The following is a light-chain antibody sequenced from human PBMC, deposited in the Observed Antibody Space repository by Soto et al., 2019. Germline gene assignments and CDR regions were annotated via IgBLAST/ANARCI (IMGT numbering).Light chain of an antibody. J-gene: IGKJ4*01. Sequence: IQLTQSPSSLSASVGDRVTITCRARQSISSLLAWYQQKPGKAPNLLIYKASTLESGVPSRFSGSGSGTEFTLTISSVQPDHFATYYCQQYKSYPLTFGGGTKVDIK. CDR3: QQYKSYPLT. CDR2: KAS. CDR1: QSISSL. V-gene: IGKV1-5*03.